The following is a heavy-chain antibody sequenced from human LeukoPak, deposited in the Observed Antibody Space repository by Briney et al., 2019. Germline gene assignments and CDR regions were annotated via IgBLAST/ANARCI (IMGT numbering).Heavy chain of an antibody. CDR2: MYYSGST. D-gene: IGHD3-22*01. CDR1: GGSISSGDYY. Sequence: SETLSLTCTVSGGSISSGDYYWSWIRQPPGKGLEWIAYMYYSGSTYYNPSLKSRVTMSADTSKNQFSLKLSSVTAADTAVYYYARPYYYDSRIDPWGQGILVTVSS. J-gene: IGHJ5*02. CDR3: ARPYYYDSRIDP. V-gene: IGHV4-30-4*01.